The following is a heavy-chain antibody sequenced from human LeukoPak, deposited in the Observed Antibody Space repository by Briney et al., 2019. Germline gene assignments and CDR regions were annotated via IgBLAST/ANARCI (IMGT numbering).Heavy chain of an antibody. CDR2: ISNDGGAT. J-gene: IGHJ5*02. CDR1: GFIFNNYG. D-gene: IGHD3-22*01. V-gene: IGHV3-23*01. Sequence: QPGGSLRLSCAASGFIFNNYGLIWVRQAPGKGLEWVSAISNDGGATQYADFVEGRFTISRDNSKNTLFLQMSSLRAEDTALYYCAKGISGYFADLWGQGTLVTVSS. CDR3: AKGISGYFADL.